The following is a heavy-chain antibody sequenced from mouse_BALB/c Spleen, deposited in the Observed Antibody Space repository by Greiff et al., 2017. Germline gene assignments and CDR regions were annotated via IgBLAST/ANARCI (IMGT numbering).Heavy chain of an antibody. CDR1: GFTFSSYA. CDR2: ISSGGSYT. CDR3: ARGTGTEDMDY. Sequence: EVQVVESGGGLVKPGGSLKLSCAASGFTFSSYAMSWVRQSPEKRLEWVAEISSGGSYTYYPDTVTGRFTISRDNAKNTLYLEMSSLRSEDTAMYYCARGTGTEDMDYWGQGTSVTVSS. J-gene: IGHJ4*01. V-gene: IGHV5-9-4*01. D-gene: IGHD3-3*01.